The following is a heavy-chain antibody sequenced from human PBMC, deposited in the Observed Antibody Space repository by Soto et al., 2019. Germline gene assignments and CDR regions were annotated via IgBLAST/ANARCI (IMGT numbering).Heavy chain of an antibody. CDR1: GSTFSSYA. CDR2: IIPIFGTA. J-gene: IGHJ6*02. D-gene: IGHD2-15*01. CDR3: ARDRECSGGSCYPNRTIYYYYGMDV. Sequence: SVKVSCKASGSTFSSYAISWVRQAPGQRLEWKGGIIPIFGTANYAQKFQGRVTITADESTSTAYMELSSLRSEDTAVYYCARDRECSGGSCYPNRTIYYYYGMDVWGQGTTVTVSS. V-gene: IGHV1-69*13.